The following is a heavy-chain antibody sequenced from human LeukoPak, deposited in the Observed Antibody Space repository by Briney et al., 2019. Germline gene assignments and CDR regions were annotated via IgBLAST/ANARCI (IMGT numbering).Heavy chain of an antibody. V-gene: IGHV4-38-2*02. CDR1: GYSISSGYY. CDR2: IYHSGST. CDR3: ARDLGDYYDSSGYRPLDI. D-gene: IGHD3-22*01. J-gene: IGHJ3*02. Sequence: SETLSLTCTVSGYSISSGYYWGWIRQPPGKGLEWIGSIYHSGSTYYNPSLKSRVTISVDTSKNRFSLKLSSVTAADTAVYYCARDLGDYYDSSGYRPLDIWGQGTMVTVSS.